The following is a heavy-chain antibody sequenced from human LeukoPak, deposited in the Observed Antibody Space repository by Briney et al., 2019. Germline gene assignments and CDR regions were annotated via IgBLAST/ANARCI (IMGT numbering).Heavy chain of an antibody. CDR2: IYYSGST. CDR3: AGSAAGHDYYFDY. D-gene: IGHD6-25*01. J-gene: IGHJ4*02. Sequence: PSETLSLTCTVSGGSISSYYWSWIRQPPGKGLEWIGYIYYSGSTNYNPSLKSRVTTSVDTSKNQFSLKLSSVTAADTAVYYCAGSAAGHDYYFDYWGQGTLVTVSS. CDR1: GGSISSYY. V-gene: IGHV4-59*08.